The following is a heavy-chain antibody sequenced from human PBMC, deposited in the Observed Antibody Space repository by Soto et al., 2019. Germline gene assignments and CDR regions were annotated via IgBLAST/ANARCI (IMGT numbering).Heavy chain of an antibody. D-gene: IGHD6-19*01. CDR1: GGSISSYY. CDR3: ARDPPPQWLPTENGMDV. CDR2: IYYSGST. V-gene: IGHV4-59*01. J-gene: IGHJ6*02. Sequence: SETLSLTCTVSGGSISSYYWSWIRQPPGKGLEWIGYIYYSGSTNYNPSLKSRVTISVDTSKNQFSLKLSSVTAADTAVYYCARDPPPQWLPTENGMDVWGQGTTVTVSS.